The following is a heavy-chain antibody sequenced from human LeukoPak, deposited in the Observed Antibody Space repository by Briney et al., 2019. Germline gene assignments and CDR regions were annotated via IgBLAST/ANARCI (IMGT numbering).Heavy chain of an antibody. Sequence: PGGSLRLSCAASGFTFRSYGMQWVRQAPGKGLEWVAVIWNDGSNKYYPDSVKGRFTISRDNSKNTLFLQMNSLRTDDTAVYYCAKTDYGDRGVDYWGQGTLVTVSS. V-gene: IGHV3-30*02. CDR1: GFTFRSYG. D-gene: IGHD4-17*01. J-gene: IGHJ4*02. CDR2: IWNDGSNK. CDR3: AKTDYGDRGVDY.